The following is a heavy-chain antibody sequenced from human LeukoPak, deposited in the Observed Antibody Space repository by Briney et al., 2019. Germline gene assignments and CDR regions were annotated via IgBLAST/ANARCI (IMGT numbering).Heavy chain of an antibody. V-gene: IGHV4-34*01. J-gene: IGHJ6*03. CDR2: INHSGST. CDR3: AKGGYSYGRDGYYYYMDV. Sequence: PSETLSLTCAVYGGSFSGYYWSWIRQPPGKGLEWIGEINHSGSTNYNPSLKSRVTISVDTSKNQFSLKLSSVTAADTAVYYCAKGGYSYGRDGYYYYMDVWGKGTTVTISS. CDR1: GGSFSGYY. D-gene: IGHD5-18*01.